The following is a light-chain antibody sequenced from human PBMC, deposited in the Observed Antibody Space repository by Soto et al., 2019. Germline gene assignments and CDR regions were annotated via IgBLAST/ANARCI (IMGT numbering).Light chain of an antibody. CDR1: QGIRND. V-gene: IGKV1-6*01. CDR2: AAS. CDR3: QQYHSSPLT. Sequence: AIQMTQSPSSLSASVGDRVTITCRASQGIRNDLGWYQQKPGKAPKLLIYAASSLQSGVPSRFSGSGSGTDFTLTISRLEPEDFALYFCQQYHSSPLTFGQGTKVDIK. J-gene: IGKJ1*01.